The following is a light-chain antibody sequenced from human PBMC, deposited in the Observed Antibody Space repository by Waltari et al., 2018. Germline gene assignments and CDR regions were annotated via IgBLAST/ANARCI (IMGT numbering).Light chain of an antibody. V-gene: IGKV3-15*01. CDR3: LQRSKWPHS. J-gene: IGKJ2*03. CDR1: QSVSSS. Sequence: EILMTQSPATLSLSPGERATLSCWASQSVSSSLAWYQQKPGQAPRLLIYGAFKRATGIPDRFSGSVSGTDFTLTIRSLEPEDVAFYYCLQRSKWPHSFGQGTKVEF. CDR2: GAF.